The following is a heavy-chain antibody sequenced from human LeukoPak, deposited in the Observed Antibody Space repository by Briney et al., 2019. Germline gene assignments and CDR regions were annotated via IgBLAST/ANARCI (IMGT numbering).Heavy chain of an antibody. CDR1: GFIFSSYS. D-gene: IGHD6-13*01. CDR2: ISSSSSYI. Sequence: PGGSLRLSCAASGFIFSSYSMNWVRQAPGKGLEWVSSISSSSSYIYYADSVKGRFTISRDNAKNSLYLQMNSLRAEDTAVYYCARVSSSSWYSSAFDIWGQGTMVTVSS. V-gene: IGHV3-21*01. CDR3: ARVSSSSWYSSAFDI. J-gene: IGHJ3*02.